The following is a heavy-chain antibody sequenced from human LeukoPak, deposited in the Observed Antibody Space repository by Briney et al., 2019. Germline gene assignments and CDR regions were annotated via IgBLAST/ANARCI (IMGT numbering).Heavy chain of an antibody. V-gene: IGHV4-59*11. J-gene: IGHJ4*02. CDR3: ARGSGWCDY. Sequence: PSETLSLTCTVSGASFSSHSWSWFRQPPGKGLDWIGYISYTGRTNYNPSLKSRVIISRDTSKSQFSLKLSSVTAADTAVYYCARGSGWCDYWGQGSLLTVSS. CDR2: ISYTGRT. D-gene: IGHD6-19*01. CDR1: GASFSSHS.